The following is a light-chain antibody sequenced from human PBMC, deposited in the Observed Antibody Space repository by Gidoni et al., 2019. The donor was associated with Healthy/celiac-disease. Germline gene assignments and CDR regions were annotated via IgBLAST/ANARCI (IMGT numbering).Light chain of an antibody. CDR1: QDISNY. V-gene: IGKV1-33*01. CDR2: DAS. J-gene: IGKJ2*04. Sequence: DIQMTLSPSSLSASVGDRVTITCQASQDISNYLNWYQQKPGKAPKLLIYDASNLETGVPSRFSGSGSGTDFTFTISSLQPEDIATYYCQQYDNLPCSFGQGTKLEIK. CDR3: QQYDNLPCS.